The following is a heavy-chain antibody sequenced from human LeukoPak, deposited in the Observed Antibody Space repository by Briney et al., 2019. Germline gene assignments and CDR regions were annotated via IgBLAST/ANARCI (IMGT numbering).Heavy chain of an antibody. J-gene: IGHJ4*02. CDR1: GFTFTSSA. CDR3: AAAKWEYYYDSSGYGFDY. CDR2: IVVGSGNT. D-gene: IGHD3-22*01. V-gene: IGHV1-58*02. Sequence: EASVKVSCKASGFTFTSSAMQWVRQARGQRLEWIGWIVVGSGNTNYAQKFQERVTITRDMSTSTAYMELSSLRSEDTAVYYCAAAKWEYYYDSSGYGFDYWGQGTLVTVSS.